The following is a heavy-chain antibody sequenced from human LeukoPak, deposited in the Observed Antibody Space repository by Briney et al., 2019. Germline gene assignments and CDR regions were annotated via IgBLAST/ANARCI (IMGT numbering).Heavy chain of an antibody. CDR1: GFTFSSYG. J-gene: IGHJ4*02. D-gene: IGHD6-19*01. Sequence: GGSLRLSCAASGFTFSSYGMHWVRQAPGKGLEWVAVISYDGSNKYYADSVKGRFTISRDNSKNTLYLQMNSLRAEDTAVYYCARDEGDSSGWYHVYWGQGTLVTVSS. CDR3: ARDEGDSSGWYHVY. CDR2: ISYDGSNK. V-gene: IGHV3-30*03.